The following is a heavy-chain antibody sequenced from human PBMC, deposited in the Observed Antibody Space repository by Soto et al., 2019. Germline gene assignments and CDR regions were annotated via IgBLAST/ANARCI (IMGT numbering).Heavy chain of an antibody. CDR2: IYSSGST. V-gene: IGHV3-53*01. J-gene: IGHJ4*02. CDR1: GFTVSSNY. D-gene: IGHD6-19*01. CDR3: SGSSGWNYYFDY. Sequence: EVQLVESGGGLIQPGGSLRLSCAASGFTVSSNYLNWVRQAPGKGLEWVSVIYSSGSTNYADSVKGRFTISRDNSKNTVYLQMNRLRAEDTAVYYCSGSSGWNYYFDYWGQGTLVTVSS.